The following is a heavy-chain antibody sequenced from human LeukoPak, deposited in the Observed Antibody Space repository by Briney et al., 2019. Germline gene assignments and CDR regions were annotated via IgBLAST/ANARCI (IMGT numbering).Heavy chain of an antibody. Sequence: GGSLRLSCAASGFTFSSYTMHWVRKAPGKGLEWVAVISYDGSNKYYTDSVKGRFTISRDNSKNTLYLQMNSLRAEDTAVYYCASLWSAVAGSAGMDVWGQGTTVTVSS. CDR1: GFTFSSYT. V-gene: IGHV3-30-3*01. CDR2: ISYDGSNK. CDR3: ASLWSAVAGSAGMDV. J-gene: IGHJ6*02. D-gene: IGHD6-19*01.